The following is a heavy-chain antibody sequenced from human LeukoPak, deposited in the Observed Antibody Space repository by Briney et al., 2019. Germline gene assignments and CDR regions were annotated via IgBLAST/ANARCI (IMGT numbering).Heavy chain of an antibody. CDR2: INHSGST. CDR3: ARVRDYYYMDV. CDR1: GGSFSGYY. J-gene: IGHJ6*03. Sequence: SETLSLTCAVYGGSFSGYYWSWIRQPPGKGLEWIGEINHSGSTNYNPSLKSRVTMSVDTSKNQFSLKLSSVTAADTAVYYCARVRDYYYMDVWGKGTTVTVSS. V-gene: IGHV4-34*01.